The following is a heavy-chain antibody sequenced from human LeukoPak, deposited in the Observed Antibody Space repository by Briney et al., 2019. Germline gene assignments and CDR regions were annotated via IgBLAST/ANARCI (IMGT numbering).Heavy chain of an antibody. V-gene: IGHV3-7*01. D-gene: IGHD2-21*01. Sequence: GGSLRLSCAVSGFPFTSYWMTWVRQVPGKGLEWVANINQDGSEKHYVDSVKGRFTISRDNAKNSLNLQMNSLRAEDTAVYYCAREGLLHSINSGDAFDIWGQGTMVTVSS. CDR1: GFPFTSYW. CDR2: INQDGSEK. J-gene: IGHJ3*02. CDR3: AREGLLHSINSGDAFDI.